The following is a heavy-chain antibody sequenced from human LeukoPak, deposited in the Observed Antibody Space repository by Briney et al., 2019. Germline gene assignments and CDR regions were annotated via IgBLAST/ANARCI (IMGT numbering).Heavy chain of an antibody. CDR1: GDSISSYD. D-gene: IGHD1-1*01. Sequence: SETVSLTCTVSGDSISSYDWSWIRQPPGKGLEWIGYAYHSGITNYNPSLKSRVTISVDTSESQFSLRLSSVTAADTAIYYCARHGGTFDLWGQGILVTVSS. V-gene: IGHV4-59*01. J-gene: IGHJ5*02. CDR3: ARHGGTFDL. CDR2: AYHSGIT.